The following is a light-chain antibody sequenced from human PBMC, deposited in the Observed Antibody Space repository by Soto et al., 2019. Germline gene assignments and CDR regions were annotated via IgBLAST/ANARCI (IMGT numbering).Light chain of an antibody. CDR2: GAS. CDR3: QQYNKWPQT. Sequence: IVMTQSPATLSVSPGERATLSCRASQSVANDLAWYQHKPGQAPRLLTHGASTRATGIPARFSGVGSGTEFTPTISSLQSEDFAVYYCQQYNKWPQTFGQGTKVDIK. J-gene: IGKJ1*01. CDR1: QSVAND. V-gene: IGKV3-15*01.